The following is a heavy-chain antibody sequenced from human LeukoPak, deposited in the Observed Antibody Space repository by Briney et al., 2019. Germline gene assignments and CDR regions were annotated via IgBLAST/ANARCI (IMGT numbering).Heavy chain of an antibody. CDR3: ARARITIFGVVIAIDY. V-gene: IGHV1-3*03. D-gene: IGHD3-3*01. Sequence: GASVKVSCKASGYTFTSYAMHWVRQAPGQRLEWMGWINAGNGNTKYSQEFQGRVTITRDTSASTAYMELSSLRSEDMAVYYCARARITIFGVVIAIDYWGQGTLVTVSS. J-gene: IGHJ4*02. CDR1: GYTFTSYA. CDR2: INAGNGNT.